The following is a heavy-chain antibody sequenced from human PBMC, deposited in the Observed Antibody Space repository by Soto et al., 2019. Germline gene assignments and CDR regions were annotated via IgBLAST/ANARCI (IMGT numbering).Heavy chain of an antibody. CDR2: IFFTGNI. CDR3: ARDFAYFDS. CDR1: GASLSSISYY. V-gene: IGHV4-39*07. J-gene: IGHJ4*02. Sequence: SETLSLTCTVSGASLSSISYYWGWIRQPPGKGLEWVGSIFFTGNIYYNPSLKSRVTISVDTSKNQFSLNLDSVTAADTAVYFCARDFAYFDSWGQGTLVTVSS. D-gene: IGHD3-3*01.